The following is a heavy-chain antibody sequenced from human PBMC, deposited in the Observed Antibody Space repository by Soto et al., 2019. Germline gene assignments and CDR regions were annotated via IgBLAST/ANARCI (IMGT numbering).Heavy chain of an antibody. D-gene: IGHD3-22*01. CDR2: ISYDGSNK. CDR1: GFTFSSYA. CDR3: ARELTKYYYDSSGYQIHYYYYGMDV. V-gene: IGHV3-30-3*01. Sequence: QVQLVESGGGVVQPGRSLRLSCAASGFTFSSYAMHWVRQAPGKGLEWVAVISYDGSNKYYADSVKGRFTISRDNSKHTWYLQMHSLRAEEPAVYYCARELTKYYYDSSGYQIHYYYYGMDVWGQGTTVTVSS. J-gene: IGHJ6*02.